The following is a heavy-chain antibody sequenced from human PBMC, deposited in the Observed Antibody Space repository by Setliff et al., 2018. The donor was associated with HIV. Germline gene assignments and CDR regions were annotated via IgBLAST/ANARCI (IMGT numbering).Heavy chain of an antibody. V-gene: IGHV1-3*01. Sequence: ASVKVSCKASGYTSTRYAIHWLRQAPGQSLEWMGWINADNGDTKYSQKFQGRLTITRDTSANTVYMELSSLRSEDTAVFYCARGSCSGCYLSDYWGLGTLVTVSS. CDR3: ARGSCSGCYLSDY. J-gene: IGHJ4*02. D-gene: IGHD6-19*01. CDR2: INADNGDT. CDR1: GYTSTRYA.